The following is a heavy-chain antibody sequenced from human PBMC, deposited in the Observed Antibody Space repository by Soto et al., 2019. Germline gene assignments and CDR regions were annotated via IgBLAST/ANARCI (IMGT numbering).Heavy chain of an antibody. D-gene: IGHD2-15*01. CDR3: ASGWYCSGGSCYTFDY. J-gene: IGHJ4*02. Sequence: SETLSLTCAVYGGSFSGYYWSWIRQPPGKGLEWIGEINHSGSTNYNPSLKSRVTISVDTSKNQFSLKLSSVTAADTAVYYCASGWYCSGGSCYTFDYWGQGTLVTVSS. CDR1: GGSFSGYY. V-gene: IGHV4-34*01. CDR2: INHSGST.